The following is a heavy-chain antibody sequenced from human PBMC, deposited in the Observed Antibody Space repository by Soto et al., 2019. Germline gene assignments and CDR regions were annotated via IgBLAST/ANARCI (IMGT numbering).Heavy chain of an antibody. D-gene: IGHD1-26*01. CDR3: ARVLVGATSPLGV. CDR2: ISYDGSNK. CDR1: GFTFSSYA. Sequence: PGGSLRLSCAASGFTFSSYAMHWVRQAPGKGLEWVAVISYDGSNKYYADSVKGRFTISRDNSKNTLYLQMNSLRAEDTAVYYCARVLVGATSPLGVWGQGTTVTVSS. V-gene: IGHV3-30-3*01. J-gene: IGHJ6*02.